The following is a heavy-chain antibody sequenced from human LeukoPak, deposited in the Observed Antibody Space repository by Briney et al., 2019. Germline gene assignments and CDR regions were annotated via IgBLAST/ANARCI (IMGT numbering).Heavy chain of an antibody. Sequence: GGSLRLSCAASGFTFSSYSMNWVCQAPGKGLEWVSSISSSSSYIYYADSVKGRFTISRDNAKNSLYLQMNSLRAEDTAVYYCARDKQLVQGGGVYWGQGTLVTVSS. D-gene: IGHD6-6*01. CDR1: GFTFSSYS. V-gene: IGHV3-21*01. J-gene: IGHJ4*02. CDR2: ISSSSSYI. CDR3: ARDKQLVQGGGVY.